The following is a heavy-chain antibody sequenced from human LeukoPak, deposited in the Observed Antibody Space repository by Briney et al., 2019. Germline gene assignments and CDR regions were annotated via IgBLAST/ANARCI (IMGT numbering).Heavy chain of an antibody. J-gene: IGHJ4*02. CDR3: ARRHGDFPFDY. Sequence: SETLSLTCAVYGGSFSGYYWSWIRQPPGKGLEWIGEINHSGSTNYNPSLKSRVTISVDTSKNQFSLKLSSVTAADTAVYYCARRHGDFPFDYWGQGTLVTVSS. V-gene: IGHV4-34*01. CDR2: INHSGST. CDR1: GGSFSGYY. D-gene: IGHD4-17*01.